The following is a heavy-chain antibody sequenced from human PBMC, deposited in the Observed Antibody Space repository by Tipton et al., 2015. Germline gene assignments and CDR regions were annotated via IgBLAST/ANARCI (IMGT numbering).Heavy chain of an antibody. CDR2: ISARALGT. Sequence: SLRLSCAASGFIFGDYAMSWVRQAPGKGLEWVSAISARALGTYYADSVKGRFTISRDNSKSTLSLQMSSLRVDDTAVYYCAKAHNMVATGGNYWGQGTLVTVSS. CDR1: GFIFGDYA. D-gene: IGHD5-12*01. CDR3: AKAHNMVATGGNY. V-gene: IGHV3-23*01. J-gene: IGHJ4*02.